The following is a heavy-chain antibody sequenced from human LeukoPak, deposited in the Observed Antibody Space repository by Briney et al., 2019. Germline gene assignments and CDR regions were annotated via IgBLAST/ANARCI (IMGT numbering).Heavy chain of an antibody. V-gene: IGHV4-39*01. CDR3: ARLRDYYYNYMDV. CDR2: IYYSGST. Sequence: SETLSLTCTVYDASISSTSYYWGWIRQPPGKGLEWIGSIYYSGSTYYIPSLKSRATMSVDTSKNQFSLKLSSVTAADTAVYYCARLRDYYYNYMDVWGKGTTVTISS. J-gene: IGHJ6*03. CDR1: DASISSTSYY.